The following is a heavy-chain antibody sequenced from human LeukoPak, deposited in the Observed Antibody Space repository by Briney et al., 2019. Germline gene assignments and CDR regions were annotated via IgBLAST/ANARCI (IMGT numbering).Heavy chain of an antibody. CDR2: IYPGDSDT. V-gene: IGHV5-51*01. D-gene: IGHD2-15*01. Sequence: PGESLKISCKGSGYSFTNYWIGWVRQMPGKGLEWMGIIYPGDSDTRYSPSFQGQVTISADKSISTAYLQWSSLKASDTAIYYCATSPDCSDGSCYGGFDYWGQGTLVTVSS. J-gene: IGHJ4*02. CDR1: GYSFTNYW. CDR3: ATSPDCSDGSCYGGFDY.